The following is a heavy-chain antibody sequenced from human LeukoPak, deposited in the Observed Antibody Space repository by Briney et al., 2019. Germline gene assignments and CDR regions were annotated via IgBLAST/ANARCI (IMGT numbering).Heavy chain of an antibody. CDR2: MNPNSGNT. V-gene: IGHV1-8*01. D-gene: IGHD6-13*01. CDR3: ARGAGQQPSPYYYYYYMDV. J-gene: IGHJ6*03. CDR1: GYTFTSYD. Sequence: GASVKVSCKASGYTFTSYDINWVRQATGQGLEWMGWMNPNSGNTGYAQKFQGRVTMTRNTSISTAYMELSSLRSEDTAVYYCARGAGQQPSPYYYYYYMDVWGKGTTVTVSS.